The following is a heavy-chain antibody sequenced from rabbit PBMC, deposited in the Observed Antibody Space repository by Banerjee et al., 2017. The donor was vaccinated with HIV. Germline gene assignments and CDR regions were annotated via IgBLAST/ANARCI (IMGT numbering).Heavy chain of an antibody. Sequence: QEQLVESGGGLVKPGASLTLTCKASGFSFSGSYWICWVRQAPGKGLEWIACIYGGSSGITYYASWAKGRFTISKTSSTTVTLQMTSLTAADTATYFCARAGSVIHGYVGYYGMDLWGPGTLVTVS. J-gene: IGHJ6*01. CDR3: ARAGSVIHGYVGYYGMDL. D-gene: IGHD6-1*01. CDR1: GFSFSGSYW. CDR2: IYGGSSGIT. V-gene: IGHV1S45*01.